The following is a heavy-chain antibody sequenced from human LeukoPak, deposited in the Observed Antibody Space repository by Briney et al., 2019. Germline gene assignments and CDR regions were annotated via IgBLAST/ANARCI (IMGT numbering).Heavy chain of an antibody. V-gene: IGHV4-31*03. CDR1: GGSISSGGYY. D-gene: IGHD2-2*01. CDR2: IYYGGST. Sequence: SETLSLTCTVSGGSISSGGYYWSWIRQHPGKGLEWIGYIYYGGSTYYNPSLKSRVTISVDTSKNQFSLKLSSVTAADTAVYYCARRYCSSTSCFLIEWGQGTLVTVSS. CDR3: ARRYCSSTSCFLIE. J-gene: IGHJ4*02.